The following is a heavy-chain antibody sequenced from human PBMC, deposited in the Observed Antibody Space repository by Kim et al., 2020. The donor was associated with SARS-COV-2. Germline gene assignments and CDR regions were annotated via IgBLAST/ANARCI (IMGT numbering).Heavy chain of an antibody. J-gene: IGHJ4*02. V-gene: IGHV3-23*01. Sequence: GGSLRLSCTASGFIFSSHAMSWFRQAPGKGLEWVSAISGTTGIIHYGDSVKGRFTISRDNSKNTLYLQMNSLRVDDTAVYYCAKVLSGPNIGRDCFASWGQGTLVTVSP. CDR2: ISGTTGII. D-gene: IGHD3-10*01. CDR1: GFIFSSHA. CDR3: AKVLSGPNIGRDCFAS.